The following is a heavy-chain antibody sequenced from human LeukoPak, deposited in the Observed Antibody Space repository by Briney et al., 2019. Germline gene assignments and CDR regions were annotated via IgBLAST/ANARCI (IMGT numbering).Heavy chain of an antibody. D-gene: IGHD3-22*01. CDR1: GFTFSSYS. V-gene: IGHV3-21*01. Sequence: GGSLRLSCAASGFTFSSYSMNWVRQAPGEGLEWVSSISSSSSYIYYADSVKGRFTISRDNAKNSLYLQMNSLRAEDTAVYYCARDRYYDSSGYYRDYWGQGTLVTVSS. CDR2: ISSSSSYI. J-gene: IGHJ4*02. CDR3: ARDRYYDSSGYYRDY.